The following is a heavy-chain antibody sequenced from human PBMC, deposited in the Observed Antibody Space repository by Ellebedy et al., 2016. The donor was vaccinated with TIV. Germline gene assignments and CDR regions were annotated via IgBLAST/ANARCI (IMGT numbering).Heavy chain of an antibody. J-gene: IGHJ4*02. CDR2: IKQDGSEK. CDR3: ARDGTIFGVVTQDY. Sequence: GGSLRLSXAASGFTFSSYWMSWVRQAPGKGLEWVANIKQDGSEKYYVDSVKGRFTISRDNAKNSLYLQMNSLRAEDTAVYYCARDGTIFGVVTQDYWGQGTLVTVSS. D-gene: IGHD3-3*01. CDR1: GFTFSSYW. V-gene: IGHV3-7*01.